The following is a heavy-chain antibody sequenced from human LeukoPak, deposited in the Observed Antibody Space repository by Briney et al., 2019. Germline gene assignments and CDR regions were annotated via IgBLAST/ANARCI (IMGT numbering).Heavy chain of an antibody. CDR2: IYPGDSDT. CDR3: ARQSIAGRPPDY. V-gene: IGHV5-51*01. CDR1: GYRFTTYW. D-gene: IGHD6-6*01. J-gene: IGHJ4*02. Sequence: GESLKISCKGSGYRFTTYWIGWVRQMPGKGLEWMGIIYPGDSDTRYSPSFQGQVTISADKSITTAYLQWNSLKASDTAMYYCARQSIAGRPPDYWGQGTLVTVSS.